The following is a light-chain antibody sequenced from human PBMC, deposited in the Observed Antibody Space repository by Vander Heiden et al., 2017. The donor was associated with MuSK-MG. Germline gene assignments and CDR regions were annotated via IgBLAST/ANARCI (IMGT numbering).Light chain of an antibody. CDR2: EVS. CDR1: NNDVGGYNF. V-gene: IGLV2-23*02. J-gene: IGLJ2*01. CDR3: CSNAGDGTVI. Sequence: QSALTHPASVSESPGQSITISCTGTNNDVGGYNFVSWYQQHPGKAPKLMIYEVSKWPSGVSNRFSGSKSGSTASLTISGLQAEDEADYYCCSNAGDGTVIFGGGTKLTVL.